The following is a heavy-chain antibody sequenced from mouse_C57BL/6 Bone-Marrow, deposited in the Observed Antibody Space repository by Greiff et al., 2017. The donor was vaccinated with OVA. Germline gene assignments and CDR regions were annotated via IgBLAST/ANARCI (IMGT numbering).Heavy chain of an antibody. J-gene: IGHJ4*01. D-gene: IGHD1-1*02. CDR1: GFTFSSYG. Sequence: EVNVVESGGDLVKPGGSLKLSCAASGFTFSSYGMSWVRQTPDKRLEWVATISSGGSYTYYPDSVKGRFTISRDNAKNTLYLQMSSLKSEDTAMYYCASLWSYYYAMDYWGQGTSVTVSS. CDR3: ASLWSYYYAMDY. CDR2: ISSGGSYT. V-gene: IGHV5-6*01.